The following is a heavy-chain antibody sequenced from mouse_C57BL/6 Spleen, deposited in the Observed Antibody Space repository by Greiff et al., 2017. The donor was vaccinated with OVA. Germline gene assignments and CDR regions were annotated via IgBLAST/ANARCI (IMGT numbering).Heavy chain of an antibody. V-gene: IGHV3-6*01. D-gene: IGHD3-2*02. J-gene: IGHJ2*01. CDR2: ISYDGSN. CDR3: ARDSSGYVFDY. Sequence: DVKLQESGPGLVKPSQSLSLTCSVTGYSITSGYYWNWIRQFPGNKLEWMGYISYDGSNNYNPSLKNRISITRDTSKNQFFLNLNSGTTEDTATYYCARDSSGYVFDYWGQGTTLTVSS. CDR1: GYSITSGYY.